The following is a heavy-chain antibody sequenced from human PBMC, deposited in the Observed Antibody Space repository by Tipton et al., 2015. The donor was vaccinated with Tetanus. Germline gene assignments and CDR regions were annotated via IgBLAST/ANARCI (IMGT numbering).Heavy chain of an antibody. V-gene: IGHV3-21*01. CDR1: GFTFSSYS. D-gene: IGHD4-11*01. CDR3: ARDFSVTTVTTTCYYGMDV. Sequence: SLRLSCAASGFTFSSYSMSWVRQAPGKGLEWASSISSSSSYIYYADSVKGRFTISRDNAKNSLYLQMNSLRAEDTAVYYCARDFSVTTVTTTCYYGMDVWGQGTTVTVSS. J-gene: IGHJ6*02. CDR2: ISSSSSYI.